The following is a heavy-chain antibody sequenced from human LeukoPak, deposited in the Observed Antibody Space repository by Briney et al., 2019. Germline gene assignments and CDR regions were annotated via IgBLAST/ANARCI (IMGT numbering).Heavy chain of an antibody. Sequence: PSETLSLTCTVSGGSISSSSYYWGWIRQPPGKGLEWIGEINHSGSTNYNPSLKSRVTISVDTSKNQFSLKLSSVTAADTAVYYCAGGSYSSWGQGTLVTVSS. CDR2: INHSGST. D-gene: IGHD1-26*01. J-gene: IGHJ4*02. CDR1: GGSISSSSYY. CDR3: AGGSYSS. V-gene: IGHV4-39*07.